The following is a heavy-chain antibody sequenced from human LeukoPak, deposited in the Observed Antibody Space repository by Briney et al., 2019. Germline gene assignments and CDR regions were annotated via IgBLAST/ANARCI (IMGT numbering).Heavy chain of an antibody. D-gene: IGHD3-10*01. CDR2: IYYSGST. CDR3: ARDYYGSGSYSVWFDP. V-gene: IGHV4-31*03. Sequence: SETLPLTCTVSGGSISSGGYYWSWIRQHPGKGLEWIGYIYYSGSTYYNPSLKSRVTISVDTSKNQFSLKLSSVTAADTAAYYCARDYYGSGSYSVWFDPWGQGTLVTVSS. CDR1: GGSISSGGYY. J-gene: IGHJ5*02.